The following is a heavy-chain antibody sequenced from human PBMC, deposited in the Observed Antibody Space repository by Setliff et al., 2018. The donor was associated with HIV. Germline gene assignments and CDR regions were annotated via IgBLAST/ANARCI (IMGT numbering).Heavy chain of an antibody. V-gene: IGHV3-23*01. J-gene: IGHJ4*02. Sequence: GGSLRLSCAASGFSFRSYAVSWVRQAPGKGLEWASVISGSGDITYYTDSVKGRFTISRDNSKNTLYLQMNSLRAEDTAVYYCAMSPYSSGLFDYWGQGTLVTVSS. CDR1: GFSFRSYA. CDR3: AMSPYSSGLFDY. D-gene: IGHD6-19*01. CDR2: ISGSGDIT.